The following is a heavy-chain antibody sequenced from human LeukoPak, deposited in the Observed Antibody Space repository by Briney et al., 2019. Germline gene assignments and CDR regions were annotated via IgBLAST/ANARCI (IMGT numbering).Heavy chain of an antibody. D-gene: IGHD4-17*01. CDR1: GGSFSGYY. CDR3: ARGSTTVTTSHFDY. Sequence: SETLSLTGAVYGGSFSGYYWSWIRQPPGKGLEWIGEINHSGSTNYNPSLKSRVTISVDTSKNQFSLKLTSVTAADTAVYYCARGSTTVTTSHFDYWGQGTLVTVSS. V-gene: IGHV4-34*01. J-gene: IGHJ4*02. CDR2: INHSGST.